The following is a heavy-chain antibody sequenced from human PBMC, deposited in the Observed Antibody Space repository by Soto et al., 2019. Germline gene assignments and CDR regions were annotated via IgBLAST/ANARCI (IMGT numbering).Heavy chain of an antibody. V-gene: IGHV2-5*02. D-gene: IGHD1-1*01. J-gene: IGHJ4*02. CDR2: IYWDDDK. Sequence: QITLKESGPTLVKPTQTLTLTCTFSGFSLSTSGVGVGWIRQPPGKALEWLALIYWDDDKRYSPSLKSRLTITKDTSKNQVVLTMTNMDPVDTATYYYAHTPGDNWNDYFDYWGQGTLVTVSS. CDR3: AHTPGDNWNDYFDY. CDR1: GFSLSTSGVG.